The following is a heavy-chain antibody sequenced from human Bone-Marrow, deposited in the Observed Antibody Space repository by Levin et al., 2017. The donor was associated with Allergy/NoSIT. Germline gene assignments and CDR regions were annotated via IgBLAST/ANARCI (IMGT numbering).Heavy chain of an antibody. CDR3: ARAPTNYDILTGYYNGYFDY. CDR2: ISSSGSTI. J-gene: IGHJ4*02. CDR1: GFTFSDYY. Sequence: GGSLRLSCAASGFTFSDYYMSWIRQAPGKGLEWVSYISSSGSTIYYADSVKGRFTISRDNAKNSLYLQMNSLRAEDTAVYYCARAPTNYDILTGYYNGYFDYWGQGTLVTVSS. V-gene: IGHV3-11*01. D-gene: IGHD3-9*01.